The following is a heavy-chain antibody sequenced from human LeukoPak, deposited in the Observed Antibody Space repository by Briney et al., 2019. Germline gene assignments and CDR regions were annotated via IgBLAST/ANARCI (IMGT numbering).Heavy chain of an antibody. CDR1: GYTLTELS. V-gene: IGHV1-24*01. Sequence: ASVKVSCKVSGYTLTELSMHWVRQAPGKGLEWMGGFDPEDGETIYAQKFQGRVTMTEDTSTSTVYMELSSLRSDDTAVYYCARTAARHFDYWGQGTLVTVSS. J-gene: IGHJ4*02. D-gene: IGHD6-6*01. CDR2: FDPEDGET. CDR3: ARTAARHFDY.